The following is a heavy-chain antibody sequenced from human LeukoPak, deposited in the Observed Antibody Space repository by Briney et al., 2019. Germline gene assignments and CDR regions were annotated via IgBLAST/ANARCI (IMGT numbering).Heavy chain of an antibody. CDR3: AKERGFQLLTMANWFDP. Sequence: PGGSLRLSCAASGFTFSSYAMSWVRQAPGKGLEWVSAISGSGGSTYYADSVKGRFTISRDNSKNTLYLQMNSLRAEDTAVYYCAKERGFQLLTMANWFDPWGQGTLVTVSS. CDR1: GFTFSSYA. D-gene: IGHD2-2*01. CDR2: ISGSGGST. J-gene: IGHJ5*02. V-gene: IGHV3-23*01.